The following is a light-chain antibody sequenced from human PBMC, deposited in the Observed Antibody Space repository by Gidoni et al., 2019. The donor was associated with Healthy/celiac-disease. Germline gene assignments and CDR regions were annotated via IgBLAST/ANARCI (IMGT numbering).Light chain of an antibody. V-gene: IGKV3-20*01. CDR1: QSFSSSY. CDR2: GAS. Sequence: EIVLTQSPGTLSLSPGERATLSCRASQSFSSSYLAWYQQKPGQAPRLLIYGASSRATGIPDRFSGSGSGTDFTLTISRLEPEDFAVYYCQQYGSSLMCSFGQGTKLEIK. J-gene: IGKJ2*04. CDR3: QQYGSSLMCS.